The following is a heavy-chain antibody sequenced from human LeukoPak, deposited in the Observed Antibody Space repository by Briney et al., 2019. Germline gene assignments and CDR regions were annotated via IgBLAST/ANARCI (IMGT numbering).Heavy chain of an antibody. CDR2: INTNTGNP. D-gene: IGHD6-6*01. J-gene: IGHJ4*02. CDR3: ARAGSQYSSSSGQYDYFDY. V-gene: IGHV7-4-1*02. Sequence: ASVKVSCKASGYTFTSYAMNWVRQAPGQGLEWMGWINTNTGNPTYAQGFTGRFVFSLDTSVSTAYLQTSSLKAEGTAVYYCARAGSQYSSSSGQYDYFDYWGQGTLVTVSS. CDR1: GYTFTSYA.